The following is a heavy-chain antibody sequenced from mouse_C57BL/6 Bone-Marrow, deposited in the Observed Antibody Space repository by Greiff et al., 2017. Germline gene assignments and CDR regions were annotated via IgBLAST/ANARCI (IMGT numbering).Heavy chain of an antibody. D-gene: IGHD2-12*01. CDR3: ARREYSYEWYFDV. CDR1: GYTFPSYW. Sequence: VQLQPPGAELVKPGASVKLSCKASGYTFPSYWMHWVKQRPGRGLEWIGRIDPTSGGPTYNEKFKSTDTLTVDKPSSTAYMQVSSLTSEDSAVYYCARREYSYEWYFDVWGTGTTVTVSS. J-gene: IGHJ1*03. V-gene: IGHV1-72*01. CDR2: IDPTSGGP.